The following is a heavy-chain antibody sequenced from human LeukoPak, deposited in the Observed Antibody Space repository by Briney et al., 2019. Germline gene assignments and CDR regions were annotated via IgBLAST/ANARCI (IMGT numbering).Heavy chain of an antibody. CDR3: AKDYYMDH. CDR1: GFTFSDYN. V-gene: IGHV3-11*01. Sequence: GGSLRLSCAASGFTFSDYNMRWIRQAPGKGLEWVSSISRSGSTKYYADSVKGRFTISRDNAKNSLFLQMNSLRAEDTAVYYCAKDYYMDHGGQGTLVTVSS. J-gene: IGHJ4*02. D-gene: IGHD3-22*01. CDR2: ISRSGSTK.